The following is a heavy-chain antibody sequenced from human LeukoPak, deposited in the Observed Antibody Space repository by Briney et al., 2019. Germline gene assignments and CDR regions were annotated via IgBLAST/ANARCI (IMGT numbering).Heavy chain of an antibody. CDR1: GFTFSSYA. V-gene: IGHV3-30*04. CDR2: ISYDGSNK. CDR3: ARDKVQQLVRNSYFDY. Sequence: GGSLRLSCAASGFTFSSYAMHWVRQAPGKGLEWVAVISYDGSNKYYADSVKGRFTISRDNSKNTLYLQMNGLRAEDTAVYYCARDKVQQLVRNSYFDYWGQGTLVTVSS. J-gene: IGHJ4*02. D-gene: IGHD6-13*01.